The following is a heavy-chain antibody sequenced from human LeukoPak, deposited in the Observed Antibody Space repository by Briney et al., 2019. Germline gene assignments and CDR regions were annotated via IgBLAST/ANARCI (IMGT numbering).Heavy chain of an antibody. CDR3: ARFTRYGFDF. V-gene: IGHV4-4*07. Sequence: SETLSLTCSVSGGSISSYYWSWIRQPAGKGLEWIGHIYTSGNTNYNPSLKSRVTISLDKSKNQFSLNLSSVTAADTAEYYCARFTRYGFDFWGQGSLVTVSS. CDR2: IYTSGNT. J-gene: IGHJ4*02. CDR1: GGSISSYY. D-gene: IGHD5-18*01.